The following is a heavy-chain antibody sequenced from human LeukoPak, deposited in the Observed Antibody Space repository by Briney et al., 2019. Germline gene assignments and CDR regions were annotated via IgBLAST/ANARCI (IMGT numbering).Heavy chain of an antibody. J-gene: IGHJ5*02. CDR2: ISYDGSNK. Sequence: GGSLRLSCAASGFTFSTYAMHWVRQGPGKGLEWVADISYDGSNKYYADSVKGRFTISRDNSKNTLYLQMNSLKTEDTAVYYCTTDGITMVRGVIIKRFDPWGQGTLVTVSS. V-gene: IGHV3-30-3*01. D-gene: IGHD3-10*01. CDR3: TTDGITMVRGVIIKRFDP. CDR1: GFTFSTYA.